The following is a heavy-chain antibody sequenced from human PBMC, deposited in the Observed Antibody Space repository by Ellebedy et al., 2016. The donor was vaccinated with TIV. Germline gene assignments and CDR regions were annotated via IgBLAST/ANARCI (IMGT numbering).Heavy chain of an antibody. J-gene: IGHJ6*02. CDR2: FSPAGGST. D-gene: IGHD3-10*01. V-gene: IGHV1-46*02. Sequence: ASVKVSCXASGYNFDKYYIHWVRQAPGQGLEWMGIFSPAGGSTYYAQKFQGRVTMTRDTPMNTIYMELSSLRSDDTAIYYCARAHYFGAGTSYRAPYFYGVDVWGQGTTVTVSS. CDR3: ARAHYFGAGTSYRAPYFYGVDV. CDR1: GYNFDKYY.